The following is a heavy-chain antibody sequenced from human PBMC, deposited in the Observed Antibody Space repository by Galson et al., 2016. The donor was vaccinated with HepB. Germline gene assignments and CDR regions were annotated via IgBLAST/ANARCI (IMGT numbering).Heavy chain of an antibody. Sequence: QSGAEVKKPGESLRISCKASGYSFSYYWISWVRQMPGKGLEWMGMVDPTVASYSPSFQGHVTISTDKSIDTVYLQWSSLQASDTAIYYCARSGWSRNFDYWGQGTLVTVSS. D-gene: IGHD6-19*01. V-gene: IGHV5-10-1*01. CDR1: GYSFSYYW. CDR2: VDPTVA. J-gene: IGHJ4*02. CDR3: ARSGWSRNFDY.